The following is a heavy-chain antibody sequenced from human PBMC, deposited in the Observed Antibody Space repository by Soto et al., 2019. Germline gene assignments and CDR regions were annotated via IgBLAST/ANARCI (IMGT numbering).Heavy chain of an antibody. D-gene: IGHD4-17*01. Sequence: TLSLTCAVSGGSISGGGYSWSWIRQPPGKGLEWIGYIYHSGTTYYNPSLKSRVTISVDRSKNQFSLKLSSVTAADTAVYYCARAHYGDYGYGMDVWGQGTTVTAP. CDR3: ARAHYGDYGYGMDV. J-gene: IGHJ6*02. V-gene: IGHV4-30-2*01. CDR1: GGSISGGGYS. CDR2: IYHSGTT.